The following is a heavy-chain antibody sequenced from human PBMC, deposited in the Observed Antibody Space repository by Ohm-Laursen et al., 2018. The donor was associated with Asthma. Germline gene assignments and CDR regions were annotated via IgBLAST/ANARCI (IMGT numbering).Heavy chain of an antibody. CDR3: AKDVGYCTNGVCLYNWFDP. J-gene: IGHJ5*02. Sequence: SLRLSCAASGFTFSNYGIHWVRQAPGKGLEWVAVISYDASNRFYADSVRGRFTISRVDSKSTVYLQMDSLRAEDTAVYYCAKDVGYCTNGVCLYNWFDPWGQGTQVTVSS. CDR1: GFTFSNYG. V-gene: IGHV3-30*18. D-gene: IGHD2-8*01. CDR2: ISYDASNR.